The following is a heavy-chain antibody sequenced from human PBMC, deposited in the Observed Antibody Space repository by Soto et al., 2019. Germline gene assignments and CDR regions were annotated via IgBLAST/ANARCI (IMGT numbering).Heavy chain of an antibody. D-gene: IGHD2-2*01. Sequence: SETLSLTCAVYGGSFSGYYWSWIRQPPGKGLEWIGEINHSGSTNYNPSLKGRVTISVDTSKNQFSLKLSSLTAADTAVYYCARVPIVVVPAARYYYYYMDVWGKGTTVTVSS. CDR1: GGSFSGYY. J-gene: IGHJ6*03. V-gene: IGHV4-34*01. CDR2: INHSGST. CDR3: ARVPIVVVPAARYYYYYMDV.